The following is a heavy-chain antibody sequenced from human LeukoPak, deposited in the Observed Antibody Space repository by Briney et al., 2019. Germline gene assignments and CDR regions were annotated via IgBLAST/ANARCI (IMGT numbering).Heavy chain of an antibody. J-gene: IGHJ5*02. Sequence: GASVKVSCKASGYTFSGYYIFWVRRAPGQGLEWMGWINPNGGGTNYAPEFQGRLTMTRDTSITTAYMELSTLRSDDTAVYYCALIGDHAWFDPWGQGTLVTVSS. CDR3: ALIGDHAWFDP. CDR1: GYTFSGYY. V-gene: IGHV1-2*02. CDR2: INPNGGGT. D-gene: IGHD3-10*01.